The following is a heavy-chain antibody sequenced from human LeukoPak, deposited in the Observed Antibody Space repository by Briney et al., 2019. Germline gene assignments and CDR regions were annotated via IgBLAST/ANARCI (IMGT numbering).Heavy chain of an antibody. CDR3: ARDLAFDP. Sequence: SETLSLTCTVSGGSISSSSYYWGWIRQPPGKGLEWIGSIYYSGSTYYNPSLKSRVTISVDTSKNQYSLKLSSVTAADTAVYYCARDLAFDPWGQGTLVTVSS. CDR2: IYYSGST. J-gene: IGHJ5*02. CDR1: GGSISSSSYY. D-gene: IGHD2-15*01. V-gene: IGHV4-39*07.